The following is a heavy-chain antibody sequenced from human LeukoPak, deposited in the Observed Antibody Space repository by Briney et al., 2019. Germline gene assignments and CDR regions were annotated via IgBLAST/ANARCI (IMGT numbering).Heavy chain of an antibody. CDR2: INHSGST. CDR1: GGSFSGYY. D-gene: IGHD3-10*01. J-gene: IGHJ4*02. V-gene: IGHV4-34*01. Sequence: SETLSLTCAVYGGSFSGYYWSWIRQPPGKGLEWIGEINHSGSTNYNPSLKSRVTISVDTSKNQFSLKLSSVTAADTAVYYCARGRSTPTRYGSGSKPTNYFDYWGQGTLVTVSS. CDR3: ARGRSTPTRYGSGSKPTNYFDY.